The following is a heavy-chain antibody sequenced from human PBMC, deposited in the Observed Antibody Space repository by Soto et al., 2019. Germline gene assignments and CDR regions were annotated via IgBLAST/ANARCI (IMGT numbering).Heavy chain of an antibody. CDR2: INPSGGST. D-gene: IGHD3-22*01. J-gene: IGHJ5*02. Sequence: ASVKVSCKASGYTFTSYYMHWVRQAPGQGLEWMGIINPSGGSTSYAQKFQGRVTMTRDTSTSTVYMELSSLRSEDTAVYYCARDVFWGSSGSNWGFDPWGQGTLVTVSS. CDR3: ARDVFWGSSGSNWGFDP. CDR1: GYTFTSYY. V-gene: IGHV1-46*01.